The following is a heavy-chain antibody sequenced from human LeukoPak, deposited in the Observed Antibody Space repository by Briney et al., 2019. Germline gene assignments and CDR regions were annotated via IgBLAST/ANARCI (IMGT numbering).Heavy chain of an antibody. Sequence: GGSLRLSCAASGFTSSSSWMHWVRQAPGMGLVWVSRINDDGSTTTYADSVKGRFTISRDNAKNTLYLQMNSLRAEDTAVYYCARVNSYGCLDYWGQGTLVTVSS. D-gene: IGHD2-2*03. CDR1: GFTSSSSW. V-gene: IGHV3-74*01. J-gene: IGHJ4*02. CDR3: ARVNSYGCLDY. CDR2: INDDGSTT.